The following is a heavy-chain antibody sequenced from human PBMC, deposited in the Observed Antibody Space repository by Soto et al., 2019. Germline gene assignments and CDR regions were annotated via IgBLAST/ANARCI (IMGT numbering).Heavy chain of an antibody. D-gene: IGHD4-4*01. V-gene: IGHV5-51*01. CDR3: ARNDYNGNSVDY. J-gene: IGHJ4*02. Sequence: GESLKISCQGTGYTFTSQWIGWVRQMPGKGLEWMGIIYPGDSDTRYSPSFQGQITISVDKSISTAYPQWISLKTSDTAMYYCARNDYNGNSVDYWGQGTQVTVSS. CDR2: IYPGDSDT. CDR1: GYTFTSQW.